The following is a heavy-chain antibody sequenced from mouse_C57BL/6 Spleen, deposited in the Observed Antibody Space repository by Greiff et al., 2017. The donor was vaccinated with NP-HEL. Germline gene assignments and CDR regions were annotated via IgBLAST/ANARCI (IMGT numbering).Heavy chain of an antibody. CDR2: IDPEDGDT. CDR1: GFNIKDYY. J-gene: IGHJ4*01. D-gene: IGHD1-1*01. Sequence: QLQQSGAELVRPGASVKLSCTASGFNIKDYYMHWVKQRPEQGLEWIGRIDPEDGDTEYAPKFQGKATMTADTSSNTAYLQLSSLTSEDTAVYYCTTDYGSGDYAMDYWGQGTSVTVSS. V-gene: IGHV14-1*01. CDR3: TTDYGSGDYAMDY.